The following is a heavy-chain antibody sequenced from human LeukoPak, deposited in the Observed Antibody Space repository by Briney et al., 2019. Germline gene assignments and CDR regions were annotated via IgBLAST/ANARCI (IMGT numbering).Heavy chain of an antibody. Sequence: GGSLRLSCAASGFTFDDYGMSWVRQAPGKGLEWVSGINWNGGSTGYAASVKGRFTISRDNAKNSLYLQMNSLRAEDTALYYCARNEWELHYYYMDVWGKGTTVTVSS. D-gene: IGHD1-26*01. CDR1: GFTFDDYG. CDR3: ARNEWELHYYYMDV. V-gene: IGHV3-20*04. CDR2: INWNGGST. J-gene: IGHJ6*03.